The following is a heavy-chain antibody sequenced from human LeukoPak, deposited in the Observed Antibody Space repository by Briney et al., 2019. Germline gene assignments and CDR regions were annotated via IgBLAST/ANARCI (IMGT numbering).Heavy chain of an antibody. D-gene: IGHD3-22*01. J-gene: IGHJ4*02. Sequence: GGSLRLSCAASGFTFSNYAMSWVRQAPGKGLEWVSDISGSGGSTYYADSVKGRFTISRDNSKDTLDLQMNSLRAEDTAIYYCAKQAYDSPRTDFDYWGQGTLVTVSS. CDR3: AKQAYDSPRTDFDY. CDR1: GFTFSNYA. V-gene: IGHV3-23*01. CDR2: ISGSGGST.